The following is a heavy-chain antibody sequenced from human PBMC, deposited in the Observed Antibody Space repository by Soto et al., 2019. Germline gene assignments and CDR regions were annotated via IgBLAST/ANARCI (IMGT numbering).Heavy chain of an antibody. V-gene: IGHV5-51*01. J-gene: IGHJ6*02. CDR2: IYPGDSDT. CDR1: GYSFTSYW. D-gene: IGHD6-13*01. Sequence: GQSLKISSKGSGYSFTSYWSGWVRQMTGKGLEWMGIIYPGDSDTRYSPSFQGQVTISADKSISTAYLQWSSLKASDTAMYYCARPRSSSRNYYGMDVWGQGTTVTVSS. CDR3: ARPRSSSRNYYGMDV.